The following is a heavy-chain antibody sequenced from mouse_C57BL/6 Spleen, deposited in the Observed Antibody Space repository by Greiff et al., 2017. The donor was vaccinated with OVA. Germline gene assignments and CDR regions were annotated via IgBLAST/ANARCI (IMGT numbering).Heavy chain of an antibody. V-gene: IGHV14-1*01. J-gene: IGHJ3*01. Sequence: VQLKESGAELVRPGASVKLSCTASGFNITDYYMHWVKQRPEQGLEWIGRIDPEDGDTEYAPKFQGKATMTADTSSNTAYLQLSSLTSEDTAVYYCTTSGYGNPFAYWGQGTLVTVSA. CDR3: TTSGYGNPFAY. D-gene: IGHD2-1*01. CDR1: GFNITDYY. CDR2: IDPEDGDT.